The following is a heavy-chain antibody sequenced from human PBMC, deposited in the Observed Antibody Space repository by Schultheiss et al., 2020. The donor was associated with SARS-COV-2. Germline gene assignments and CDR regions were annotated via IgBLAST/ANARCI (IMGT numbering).Heavy chain of an antibody. CDR1: GFTFSSYA. V-gene: IGHV3-11*01. Sequence: GESLKISCAASGFTFSSYAMSWIRQAPGKGLEWVSYISSSGSTIYYADSVKGRFTISRDNAKNSLYLQMNSLRAEDTAVYYCAKYRAVTTPVYFDYWGQGTLVTVSS. J-gene: IGHJ4*02. D-gene: IGHD4-17*01. CDR2: ISSSGSTI. CDR3: AKYRAVTTPVYFDY.